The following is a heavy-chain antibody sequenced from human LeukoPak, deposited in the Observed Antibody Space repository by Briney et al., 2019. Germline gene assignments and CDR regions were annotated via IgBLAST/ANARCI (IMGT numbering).Heavy chain of an antibody. D-gene: IGHD5-18*01. Sequence: GGSLRLSCAASGFTFSSYAMSWVRQAPGKGLEWVSAISGSGGSTYYADSVKGRFTISRDNAKNSLYLQMNSLRAEDMALYYCAKSISYGSPEDAFDIWGQGTTVTVSS. CDR1: GFTFSSYA. J-gene: IGHJ3*02. CDR3: AKSISYGSPEDAFDI. V-gene: IGHV3-23*01. CDR2: ISGSGGST.